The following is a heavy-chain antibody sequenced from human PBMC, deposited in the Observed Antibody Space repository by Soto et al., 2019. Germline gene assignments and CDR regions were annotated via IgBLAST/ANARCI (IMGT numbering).Heavy chain of an antibody. V-gene: IGHV3-23*01. CDR2: ISGSGDST. D-gene: IGHD2-15*01. Sequence: EVQLWESGGGLVQPGGSLRLSCAASGSTFSSYAMSWVRQAPGKGLEWVSVISGSGDSTYYADSVKGRFTISRDNSKNTLYVQMNRLRAEDTAVYYCARELGYCSGGSCYMEGAFDFWGQGTMVTVSS. J-gene: IGHJ3*01. CDR1: GSTFSSYA. CDR3: ARELGYCSGGSCYMEGAFDF.